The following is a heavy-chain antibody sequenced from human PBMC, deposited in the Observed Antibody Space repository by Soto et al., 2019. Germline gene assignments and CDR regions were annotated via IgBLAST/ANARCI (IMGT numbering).Heavy chain of an antibody. V-gene: IGHV1-69*13. CDR3: ARSTHNYYDSSGYYYSYLDY. D-gene: IGHD3-22*01. CDR1: GGTFSSYA. J-gene: IGHJ4*02. CDR2: IIPIFGTA. Sequence: ASVKVSCKASGGTFSSYAISWVRQAPGQGLEWMGGIIPIFGTANYAQKFQGRVTITADESTSTAYMELSSLRSEDTAVYYCARSTHNYYDSSGYYYSYLDYWGQGTRVTVSS.